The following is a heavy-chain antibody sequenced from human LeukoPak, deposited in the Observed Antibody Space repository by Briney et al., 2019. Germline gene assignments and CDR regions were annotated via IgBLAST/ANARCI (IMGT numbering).Heavy chain of an antibody. D-gene: IGHD3-22*01. Sequence: PGGSLRLSCAASGFTFSSYAMSWVRQAPGKGLEWVSAISGSGGSTHYADSVKGRFTISRDNSKNTLYLQMNSLRAEDMAVYYCANHRYRGIVVVPYYFDYWGQGTLVTVSS. CDR2: ISGSGGST. CDR3: ANHRYRGIVVVPYYFDY. CDR1: GFTFSSYA. V-gene: IGHV3-23*01. J-gene: IGHJ4*02.